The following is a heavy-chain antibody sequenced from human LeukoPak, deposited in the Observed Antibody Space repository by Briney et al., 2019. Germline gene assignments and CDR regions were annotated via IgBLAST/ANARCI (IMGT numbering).Heavy chain of an antibody. Sequence: SETLSLTCTVSGGSISSYYWSWIRQPAGKGLEWIGRIYTSGSTNYNPSLKSRVTMSVDTSKNQFSLKLSSVTAADTAVYYCASTRSGGNSDYFDYWGQGTLVTVSS. V-gene: IGHV4-4*07. J-gene: IGHJ4*02. CDR2: IYTSGST. D-gene: IGHD4-23*01. CDR3: ASTRSGGNSDYFDY. CDR1: GGSISSYY.